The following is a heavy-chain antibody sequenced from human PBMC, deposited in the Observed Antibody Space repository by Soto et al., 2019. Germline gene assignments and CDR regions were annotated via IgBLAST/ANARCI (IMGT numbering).Heavy chain of an antibody. CDR2: IYYSGST. CDR3: ARVDILTGYWPGHFDY. V-gene: IGHV4-31*03. D-gene: IGHD3-9*01. J-gene: IGHJ4*02. CDR1: GGSISSGGYY. Sequence: SETLSLTCTVSGGSISSGGYYWSWIRQHPGKGLEWIGYIYYSGSTYYNPSLKSRVTISVDTSKNQFSLKLSSVTAADTAVYYCARVDILTGYWPGHFDYWGQGTLVTVSS.